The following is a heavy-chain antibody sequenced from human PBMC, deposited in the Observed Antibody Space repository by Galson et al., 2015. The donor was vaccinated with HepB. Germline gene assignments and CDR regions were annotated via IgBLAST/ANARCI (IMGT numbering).Heavy chain of an antibody. CDR2: INSDGSST. CDR1: GFTFSSYW. V-gene: IGHV3-74*01. CDR3: ARDYYYDSSGWALHGMDV. D-gene: IGHD3-22*01. J-gene: IGHJ6*02. Sequence: SLRLSCAASGFTFSSYWMHWVRQAPGKGLVWVSRINSDGSSTSYADSVKGRFTISRDNAKNTLYLQMNSLRAEDTAVYYCARDYYYDSSGWALHGMDVWGQGTTVTVPS.